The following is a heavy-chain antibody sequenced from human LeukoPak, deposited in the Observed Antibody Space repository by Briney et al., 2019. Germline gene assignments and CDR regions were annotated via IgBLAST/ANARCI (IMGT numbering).Heavy chain of an antibody. CDR2: IIPIFGTA. Sequence: SVTVSCSASGGTFSSYAISWVRQAPGQGLEWMGGIIPIFGTANYAQKFQGRVTITADESTSTAYMELSSLRSEDTAVYYCARSHGRYCSGGSCHEGYFDYWGQGTLVTVSS. V-gene: IGHV1-69*13. D-gene: IGHD2-15*01. CDR3: ARSHGRYCSGGSCHEGYFDY. CDR1: GGTFSSYA. J-gene: IGHJ4*02.